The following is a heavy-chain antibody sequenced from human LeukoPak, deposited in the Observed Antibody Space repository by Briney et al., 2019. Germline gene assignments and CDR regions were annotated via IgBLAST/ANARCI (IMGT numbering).Heavy chain of an antibody. J-gene: IGHJ4*02. D-gene: IGHD6-6*01. Sequence: PSETLSLTCTVSGGSISSSSYYWGWIRQPPGKGLEWIGSIYYSGSTYYNPSLKSRVTISVDTSKNQFSLKLSSVTAADTAVYYCARDQAARHDPFDYWGQGTLVTVSS. CDR3: ARDQAARHDPFDY. CDR1: GGSISSSSYY. V-gene: IGHV4-39*07. CDR2: IYYSGST.